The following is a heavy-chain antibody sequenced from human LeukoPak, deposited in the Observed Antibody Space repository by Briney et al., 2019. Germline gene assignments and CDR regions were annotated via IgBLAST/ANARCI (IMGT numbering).Heavy chain of an antibody. CDR1: GFTFSSYG. J-gene: IGHJ5*02. Sequence: AGGSLRLSCVASGFTFSSYGMNWVRQAPGKGLEWVSGIGVGGTTYYADSVKGRFTISRDTSKNTRYLQMNSLRAEDTAVYYCAKTQGYYESWGQGTLVTVSS. V-gene: IGHV3-23*01. CDR2: IGVGGTT. D-gene: IGHD3-22*01. CDR3: AKTQGYYES.